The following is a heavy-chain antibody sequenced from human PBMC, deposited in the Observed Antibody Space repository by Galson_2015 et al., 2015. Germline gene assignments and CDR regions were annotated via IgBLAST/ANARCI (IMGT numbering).Heavy chain of an antibody. CDR1: GFTFDDYA. CDR3: AKDRGGVAAAGPDWLTPDAAFDI. J-gene: IGHJ3*02. D-gene: IGHD6-13*01. Sequence: SLRLSCAASGFTFDDYAMHWVRQAPGKGLEWVSGISWNSGSIGYADSVKGRFTISRDNAKNSLYLQMNSLRAEDTALYYCAKDRGGVAAAGPDWLTPDAAFDIWGQGTMVTVSS. CDR2: ISWNSGSI. V-gene: IGHV3-9*01.